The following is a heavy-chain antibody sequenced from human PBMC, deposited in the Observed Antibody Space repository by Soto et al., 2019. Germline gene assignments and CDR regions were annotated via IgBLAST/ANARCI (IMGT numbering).Heavy chain of an antibody. D-gene: IGHD6-13*01. CDR2: IDYSGST. Sequence: QLQLQESGPGLVKPSETLSLTCTVSGGSIISSSYYLGWIRQPPGKGLEWIGSIDYSGSTYYNPSLKSLVTISVDTSKNQFSLKLSSVTAADTAVYYCARQGGGIAAAGTTDRFSDPWGQGTLVTVSS. V-gene: IGHV4-39*01. CDR1: GGSIISSSYY. CDR3: ARQGGGIAAAGTTDRFSDP. J-gene: IGHJ5*02.